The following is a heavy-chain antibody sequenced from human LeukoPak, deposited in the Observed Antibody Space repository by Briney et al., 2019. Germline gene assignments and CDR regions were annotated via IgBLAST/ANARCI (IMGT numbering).Heavy chain of an antibody. J-gene: IGHJ2*01. CDR1: VNTSTSHG. V-gene: IGHV1-18*01. D-gene: IGHD6-19*01. CDR3: ARNITGWYGSIDV. CDR2: INIYKGNT. Sequence: GASVKVSCKASVNTSTSHGLGWVRQAPGQGLEWMGWINIYKGNTNYAQKFQGRVTMTTDTSTSTAYMELRSLRSDDTAVYDCARNITGWYGSIDVWGRGTLVTVSS.